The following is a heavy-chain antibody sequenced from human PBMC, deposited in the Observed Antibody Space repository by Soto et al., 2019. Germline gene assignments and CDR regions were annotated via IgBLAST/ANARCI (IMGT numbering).Heavy chain of an antibody. D-gene: IGHD3-22*01. CDR2: TYYRSKWYN. V-gene: IGHV6-1*01. J-gene: IGHJ6*02. Sequence: SQTLSLTCAISGDSVSSNSAAWNWIRQSPSRGLEWLGRTYYRSKWYNDYAVSVKSRITINPDTSKNQFSLQLNSVTPEDTAVYYCAREGYYYDSSGSPNYYYYYYGMDVWGQGTTVTVS. CDR1: GDSVSSNSAA. CDR3: AREGYYYDSSGSPNYYYYYYGMDV.